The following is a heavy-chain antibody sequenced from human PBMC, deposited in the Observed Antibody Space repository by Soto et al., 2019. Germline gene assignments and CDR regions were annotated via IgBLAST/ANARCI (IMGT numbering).Heavy chain of an antibody. CDR3: AKGHYYYDSSGYDY. V-gene: IGHV3-43*01. CDR1: GFTFDDYT. CDR2: ISWDGGST. J-gene: IGHJ4*02. Sequence: GGSLRLSCAASGFTFDDYTMHWVRQAPGKGLEWVSLISWDGGSTYYADSVKGRFTISRDNSKNSLYLQMNSLRTEDTALYYCAKGHYYYDSSGYDYWGQGTLVTVSS. D-gene: IGHD3-22*01.